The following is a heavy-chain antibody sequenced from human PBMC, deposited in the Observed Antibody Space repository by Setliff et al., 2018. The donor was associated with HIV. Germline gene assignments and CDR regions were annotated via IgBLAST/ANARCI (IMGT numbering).Heavy chain of an antibody. CDR1: GYSISSGYY. J-gene: IGHJ3*02. D-gene: IGHD3-22*01. Sequence: SETLSLTCAVSGYSISSGYYWGWIRQPPGKGLEWIGSIYHSGSTYYNPSLKSRVTISVDTSKNQFSLKLSSVTAADTAVYYCATLRYYDSSGDAFDIWGQGTMVTVSS. CDR2: IYHSGST. CDR3: ATLRYYDSSGDAFDI. V-gene: IGHV4-38-2*01.